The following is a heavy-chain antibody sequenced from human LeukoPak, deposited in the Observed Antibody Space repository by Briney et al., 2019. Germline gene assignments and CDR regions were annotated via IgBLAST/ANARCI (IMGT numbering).Heavy chain of an antibody. V-gene: IGHV4-39*07. D-gene: IGHD4-17*01. CDR3: AREPVLATAYFDY. CDR2: IYYSGST. Sequence: PSETLSLTCTVSGGSISSSSYYWGWIRQPPGKGLEWIGSIYYSGSTYYNPSLKSRVTISVDTSKNQFSLKLSSVTAADTAVYYCAREPVLATAYFDYWGQGTLVTVSS. J-gene: IGHJ4*02. CDR1: GGSISSSSYY.